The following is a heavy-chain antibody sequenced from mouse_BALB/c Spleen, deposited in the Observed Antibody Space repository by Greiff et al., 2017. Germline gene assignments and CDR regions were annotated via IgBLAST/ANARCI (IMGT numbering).Heavy chain of an antibody. CDR1: GFTFSSFG. D-gene: IGHD2-3*01. CDR3: ARSGDGYSAWFAY. J-gene: IGHJ3*01. V-gene: IGHV5-17*02. Sequence: EVQGVESGGGLVQPGGSRKLSCAASGFTFSSFGMHWVRQAPEKGLEWVAYISSGSSTIYYADTVKGRFTISRDNPKNTLFLQMTSLRSEDTAMYYCARSGDGYSAWFAYWGQGTLVTVSA. CDR2: ISSGSSTI.